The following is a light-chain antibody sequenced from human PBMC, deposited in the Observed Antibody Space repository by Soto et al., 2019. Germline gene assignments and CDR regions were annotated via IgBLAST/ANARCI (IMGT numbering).Light chain of an antibody. CDR1: NSDVGAYNY. CDR3: SSYTTSTTVV. J-gene: IGLJ2*01. CDR2: DVS. V-gene: IGLV2-14*01. Sequence: QSALTQPASVSGSPGQSITVSSTGTNSDVGAYNYVSWYQQHPGKAPKPMIYDVSYRPSGVSSRFSGSKSGNTASLTISGLQAEDEAYYYCSSYTTSTTVVFGGGTKLTVL.